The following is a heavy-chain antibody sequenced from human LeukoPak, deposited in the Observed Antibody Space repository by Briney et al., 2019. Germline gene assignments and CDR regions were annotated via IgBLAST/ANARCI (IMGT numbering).Heavy chain of an antibody. CDR1: GFTFSSFG. J-gene: IGHJ3*02. CDR2: IRYDGSNK. V-gene: IGHV3-30*02. D-gene: IGHD3-10*01. CDR3: AKDPEGLLWLGEPSAPGAFDI. Sequence: GGSLRLSCAASGFTFSSFGMHSFRQAPGKGLEWVAFIRYDGSNKYYADSVKGRFTISRDNSKNTLYLQMNSLRAEDTAVYYCAKDPEGLLWLGEPSAPGAFDIWGQGTMVTVSS.